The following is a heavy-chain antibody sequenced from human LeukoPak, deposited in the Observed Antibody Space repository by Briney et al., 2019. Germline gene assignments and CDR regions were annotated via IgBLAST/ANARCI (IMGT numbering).Heavy chain of an antibody. J-gene: IGHJ3*02. CDR3: ARDRSPDDYGDERAFDI. CDR1: GFTFTNAW. V-gene: IGHV3-48*04. Sequence: PGGSLRLSCAASGFTFTNAWMTWVRQAPGKGLEWVSYISSSGSTIYYADSVKGRFTISRDNAKNSLYLQMNSLRAEDTAVYYCARDRSPDDYGDERAFDIWGQGTMVTVSS. CDR2: ISSSGSTI. D-gene: IGHD4-17*01.